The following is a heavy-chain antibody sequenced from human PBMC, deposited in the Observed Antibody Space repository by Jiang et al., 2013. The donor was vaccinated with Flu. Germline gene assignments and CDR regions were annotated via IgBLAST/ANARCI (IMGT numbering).Heavy chain of an antibody. V-gene: IGHV2-26*01. Sequence: TLTLTCTVSGFSLSNARMGVSWIRQPPGKALEWLAHIFSNDEKSYSTSLKSRLTISKDTSKSQVVLTMTNMDPVDTATYYCARIRSGYSSSAGLALYDYWGQGTLVTVSS. CDR3: ARIRSGYSSSAGLALYDY. CDR1: GFSLSNARMG. CDR2: IFSNDEK. J-gene: IGHJ4*02. D-gene: IGHD6-13*01.